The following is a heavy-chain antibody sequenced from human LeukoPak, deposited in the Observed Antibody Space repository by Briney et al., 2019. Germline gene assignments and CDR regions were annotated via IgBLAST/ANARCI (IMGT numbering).Heavy chain of an antibody. V-gene: IGHV3-66*01. CDR2: VYSSGST. CDR1: GFTFTTYG. J-gene: IGHJ4*02. CDR3: ATSLASARAAGYYFDY. D-gene: IGHD6-6*01. Sequence: GGSLRLSCAVSGFTFTTYGMHWVRQAPGKGLEWVSVVYSSGSTYYADSVKGRFTISRDNSKNTLSLQMNSLRAEDTAVYYCATSLASARAAGYYFDYWGQGTLVTVSS.